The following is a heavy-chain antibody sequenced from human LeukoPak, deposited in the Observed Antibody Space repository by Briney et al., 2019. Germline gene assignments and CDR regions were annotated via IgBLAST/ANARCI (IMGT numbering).Heavy chain of an antibody. CDR1: GFTFSNYA. CDR3: AKDSNYYYYMDV. CDR2: ISTGGDRA. Sequence: PGGSLRLSCAASGFTFSNYAMDWVRQAPGKGLEWVSAISTGGDRAYYADSVKGRFTSSRDNSKNTLYLQMNSLRAEDTAVYYCAKDSNYYYYMDVWGKGTTVTVSS. J-gene: IGHJ6*03. V-gene: IGHV3-23*01.